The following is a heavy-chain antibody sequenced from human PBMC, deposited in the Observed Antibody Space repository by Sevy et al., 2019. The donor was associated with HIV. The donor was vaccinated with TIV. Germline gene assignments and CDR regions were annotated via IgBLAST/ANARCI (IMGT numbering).Heavy chain of an antibody. CDR1: GFTFSSYA. V-gene: IGHV3-23*01. CDR2: ISGRGGST. CDR3: AKDRSLSGGAY. D-gene: IGHD3-10*01. Sequence: GGSLRLSCAASGFTFSSYAMSWVRQAPGKGLEWVSAISGRGGSTYYADSVKGRFTISRDNSKNTLYLQMNSLRAEDTAVYYCAKDRSLSGGAYWGQGTLVTVSS. J-gene: IGHJ4*02.